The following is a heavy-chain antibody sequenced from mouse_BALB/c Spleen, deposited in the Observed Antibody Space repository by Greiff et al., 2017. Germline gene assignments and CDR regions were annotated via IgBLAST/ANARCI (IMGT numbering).Heavy chain of an antibody. D-gene: IGHD2-14*01. CDR2: ISYSGST. V-gene: IGHV3-2*02. CDR1: GYSITSDYA. CDR3: ARSRNDLYYFDY. Sequence: DVKLQESGPGLVKPSQSLSLTCTVTGYSITSDYAWNWIRQFPGNKLEWMGYISYSGSTSYNPSLKSRISITRDTSKNQFFLQLNSVTTEDTATYYCARSRNDLYYFDYWGQGTTLTVSS. J-gene: IGHJ2*01.